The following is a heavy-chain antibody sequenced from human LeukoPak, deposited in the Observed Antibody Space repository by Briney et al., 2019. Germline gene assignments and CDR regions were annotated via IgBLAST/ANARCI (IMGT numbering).Heavy chain of an antibody. CDR3: LRGGGRSYCDY. Sequence: ASVKVSCKPAGYTFTAYNIHWGRQAPGQGLEWMGWMNPNSGDTNYAQNFQGRVTMTRDTSISTAYMELSSLRSDDTAVYFCLRGGGRSYCDYWGQGTPVTVSS. J-gene: IGHJ4*02. CDR1: GYTFTAYN. CDR2: MNPNSGDT. V-gene: IGHV1-2*02. D-gene: IGHD2-15*01.